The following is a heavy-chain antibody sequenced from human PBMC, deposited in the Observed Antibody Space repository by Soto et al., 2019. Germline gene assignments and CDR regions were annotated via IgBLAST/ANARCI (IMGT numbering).Heavy chain of an antibody. Sequence: EVQLVESGGGLVQPGGSLRLSCAASGFTFSSYDMHWVRQATGKGLEWVSAIGTAGDTYYPGSVKGRFTISRENAXNXLXXQMNSLRAGDTAVYYCAREVVLWFGDTPFFYGMDVWGQGTTVTVSS. V-gene: IGHV3-13*04. CDR3: AREVVLWFGDTPFFYGMDV. D-gene: IGHD3-10*01. CDR1: GFTFSSYD. CDR2: IGTAGDT. J-gene: IGHJ6*02.